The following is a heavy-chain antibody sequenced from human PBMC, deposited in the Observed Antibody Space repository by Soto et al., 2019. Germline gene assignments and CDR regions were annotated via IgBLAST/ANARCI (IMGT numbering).Heavy chain of an antibody. J-gene: IGHJ3*02. CDR2: IYYSGST. Sequence: QVQLQESGPGLVKPSETLSLTCTVSGGSISSYYWSWIRQPPGKGLEWIGYIYYSGSTNYNPYLKSRVTVSEGTSKNQFSLKLSSVTAADTAVYYCARAGGRITIFGVVTHAFDIWGQGTMVTVSS. CDR1: GGSISSYY. V-gene: IGHV4-59*01. D-gene: IGHD3-3*01. CDR3: ARAGGRITIFGVVTHAFDI.